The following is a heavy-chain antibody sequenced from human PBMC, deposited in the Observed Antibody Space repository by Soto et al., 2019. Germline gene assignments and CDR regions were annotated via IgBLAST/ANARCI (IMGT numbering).Heavy chain of an antibody. CDR3: TTSIRWQWLPH. D-gene: IGHD6-19*01. Sequence: EVQLVESGGGLVKPGGSLRLSCAASGFTFSNAWMSWVRQAPGKGLEWVGRIKSKTDGGTTDYAAPVKGRFTISRDDSKNTLYLPMNSLKTEDTAVYYCTTSIRWQWLPHWGQGTLVTVSS. CDR1: GFTFSNAW. V-gene: IGHV3-15*01. J-gene: IGHJ4*02. CDR2: IKSKTDGGTT.